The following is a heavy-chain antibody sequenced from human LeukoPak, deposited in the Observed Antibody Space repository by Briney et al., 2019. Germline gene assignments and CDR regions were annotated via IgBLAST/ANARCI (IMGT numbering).Heavy chain of an antibody. CDR2: IIPIFGTA. J-gene: IGHJ3*02. D-gene: IGHD3-16*02. V-gene: IGHV1-69*06. Sequence: GASVKDSCKASGGTFSSYAISWVRQAPGQGLEWMGGIIPIFGTANYAQKFQGRVTITADKSTSTAYMELSSLRSEDTAVYYCAREIGGLRLGELSFGAFDIWGQGTMVTVSS. CDR1: GGTFSSYA. CDR3: AREIGGLRLGELSFGAFDI.